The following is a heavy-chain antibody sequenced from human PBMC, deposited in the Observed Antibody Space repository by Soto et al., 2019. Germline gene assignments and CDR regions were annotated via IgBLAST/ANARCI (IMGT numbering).Heavy chain of an antibody. CDR3: ARWSYLDY. CDR2: ISGSDGKT. D-gene: IGHD3-3*01. V-gene: IGHV3-23*01. CDR1: GFSFGSYA. J-gene: IGHJ4*02. Sequence: WGSLRLSCAASGFSFGSYALSWVRQAPGKGLGWVSTISGSDGKTFYADSVKGRFSISRDTSQSTLYLQMNSLRADDTAMYYCARWSYLDYWGQGTRVTVSS.